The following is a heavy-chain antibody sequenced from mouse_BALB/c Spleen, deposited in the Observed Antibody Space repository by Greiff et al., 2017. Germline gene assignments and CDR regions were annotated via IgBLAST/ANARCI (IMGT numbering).Heavy chain of an antibody. D-gene: IGHD2-1*01. Sequence: EVQRVESGGGLVKPGGSLKLSCAASGFTFSSYAMSWVRQSPEKRLEWVAEISSGGSYTYYPDTVTGRFTISRDNAKNTLYLEMSSLRSEDTAMYYCARIYYGHYYAMDYWGQGTSVTVSS. J-gene: IGHJ4*01. CDR2: ISSGGSYT. CDR1: GFTFSSYA. CDR3: ARIYYGHYYAMDY. V-gene: IGHV5-9-4*01.